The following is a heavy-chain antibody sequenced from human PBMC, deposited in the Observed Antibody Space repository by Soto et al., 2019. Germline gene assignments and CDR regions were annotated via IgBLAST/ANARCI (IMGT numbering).Heavy chain of an antibody. V-gene: IGHV4-34*01. CDR1: GGSFSGYY. Sequence: SETLSLTCAVYGGSFSGYYWSWIRQPPGKGLEWIGEINHSGSTNYNPSLKSRVTISVDTSKNQFSLKLSSVTAADTAVYYCARGKSSSSWLDYWGQGTLVTVSS. J-gene: IGHJ4*02. CDR3: ARGKSSSSWLDY. D-gene: IGHD6-13*01. CDR2: INHSGST.